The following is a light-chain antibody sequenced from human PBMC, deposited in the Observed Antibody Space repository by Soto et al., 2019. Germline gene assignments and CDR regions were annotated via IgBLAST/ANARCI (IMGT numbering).Light chain of an antibody. CDR1: SSNIGNNY. J-gene: IGLJ1*01. V-gene: IGLV1-40*01. Sequence: QSVLTQPPSVSAAPGQKVTISCSGSSSNIGNNYVSWYQHLPGTAHKLLVSGNGNRPSGVPDRLSAYKSGTSASLAISGLQAEDEGHYFCQHYDKTVTAYVFRSGPKVTVL. CDR2: GNG. CDR3: QHYDKTVTAYV.